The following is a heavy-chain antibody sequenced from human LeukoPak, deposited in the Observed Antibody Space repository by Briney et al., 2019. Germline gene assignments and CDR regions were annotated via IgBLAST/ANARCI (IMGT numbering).Heavy chain of an antibody. V-gene: IGHV3-23*01. Sequence: QPGGSLRLSCAASGFIFSSYAMSWVRQAPGKGLEWVSAISGSGGSTYYADSVKGRFTISRDNSKNTLYLQMNSLRAEDTAVYYCAKLAGLRFLEWLLYGFDYWGQGTLVTVSS. J-gene: IGHJ4*02. CDR3: AKLAGLRFLEWLLYGFDY. D-gene: IGHD3-3*01. CDR1: GFIFSSYA. CDR2: ISGSGGST.